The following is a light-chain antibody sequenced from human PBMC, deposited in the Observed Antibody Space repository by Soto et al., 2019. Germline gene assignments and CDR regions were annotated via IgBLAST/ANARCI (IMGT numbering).Light chain of an antibody. V-gene: IGKV1-9*01. J-gene: IGKJ5*01. Sequence: DIQLTQSPSLLSASIGDRVTITCRASHDISTFLAWYQQKPGKAPKLLIYEASTLQSGVPARFSGSGPGTEFTLTISSLLPEDFAAYHCQQLYTLPFTFGQGTRLEIK. CDR2: EAS. CDR1: HDISTF. CDR3: QQLYTLPFT.